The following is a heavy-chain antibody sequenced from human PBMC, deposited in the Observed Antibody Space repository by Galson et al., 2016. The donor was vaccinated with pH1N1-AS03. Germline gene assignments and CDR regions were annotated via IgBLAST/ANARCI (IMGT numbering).Heavy chain of an antibody. Sequence: LRLSCAASGFTFRSYAMHWVRQAPGKGLEWVALISHDGGNTKYGDSVKGRFTVSRDNSKNSLHLQMNSLTADDTAVYYCVRDDATSYDAFDMWGQGTMITVSS. V-gene: IGHV3-30*07. CDR2: ISHDGGNT. D-gene: IGHD2-2*01. CDR3: VRDDATSYDAFDM. J-gene: IGHJ3*02. CDR1: GFTFRSYA.